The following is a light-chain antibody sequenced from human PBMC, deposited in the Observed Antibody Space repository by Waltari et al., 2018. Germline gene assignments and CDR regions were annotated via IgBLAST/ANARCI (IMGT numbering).Light chain of an antibody. CDR2: GKN. CDR3: SSRDSSASHVL. Sequence: SSELTQDPAVSVALGQTVRITCQGASLRTSYASWYQKKSGQAPILVLFGKNKRPSGIPDRFSGYNSESTTSLTITGAQAEDEADYYCSSRDSSASHVLFAGGTKVTVL. V-gene: IGLV3-19*01. CDR1: SLRTSY. J-gene: IGLJ2*01.